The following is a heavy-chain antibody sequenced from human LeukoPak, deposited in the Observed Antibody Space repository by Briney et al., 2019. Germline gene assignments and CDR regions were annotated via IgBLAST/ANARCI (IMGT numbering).Heavy chain of an antibody. CDR1: GYTFTSYG. Sequence: APVKVSCKASGYTFTSYGISWVRQAPEQGLEWMGWISAYDGNTNYTQKLQGRVTMTTDTSTSTAYMELRSLRSDDTAVYYCAREFRTYFDFWSAYYIFDYWGQGTLVTVSS. CDR3: AREFRTYFDFWSAYYIFDY. CDR2: ISAYDGNT. J-gene: IGHJ4*02. D-gene: IGHD3-3*01. V-gene: IGHV1-18*01.